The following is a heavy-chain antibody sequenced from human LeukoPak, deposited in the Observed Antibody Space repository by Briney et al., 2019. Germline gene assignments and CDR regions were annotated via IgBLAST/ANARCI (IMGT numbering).Heavy chain of an antibody. Sequence: GGSLRLSCAASGFTFSSNYMSWVRQAPGKGLEWVSVAYSGGITYYLDSVKGRFTISRDNAKNSLYLQMNSLRAEDTALYHCARGNYGDSEPRAFDIWGQGTMVTVSS. CDR1: GFTFSSNY. CDR3: ARGNYGDSEPRAFDI. D-gene: IGHD4-17*01. J-gene: IGHJ3*02. V-gene: IGHV3-53*01. CDR2: AYSGGIT.